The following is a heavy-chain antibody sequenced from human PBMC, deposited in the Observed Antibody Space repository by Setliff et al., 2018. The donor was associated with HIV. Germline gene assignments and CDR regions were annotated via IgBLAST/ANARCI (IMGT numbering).Heavy chain of an antibody. Sequence: GGSLRLSCSASGFAFSHYPINWVRQAPGKGLEWLSYISYGSVTIYFADSVKGRFTISRDNAKNSVYLQMNSLRAEDSAVYYCARRGFVAEPAANPPDAFDIWGQGTKVTVSS. V-gene: IGHV3-48*01. D-gene: IGHD2-2*01. CDR1: GFAFSHYP. J-gene: IGHJ3*02. CDR3: ARRGFVAEPAANPPDAFDI. CDR2: ISYGSVTI.